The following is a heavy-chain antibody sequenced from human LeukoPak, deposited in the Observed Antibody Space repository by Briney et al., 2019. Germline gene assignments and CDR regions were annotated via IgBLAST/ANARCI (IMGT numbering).Heavy chain of an antibody. D-gene: IGHD3-22*01. CDR2: IKSKTDGGTT. V-gene: IGHV3-15*01. Sequence: GGSLRLSCAASGFTFSNAWMSWVRQAPGKGLEWVGRIKSKTDGGTTDYAAPVKGRFTISRDDSKNTLYLQMNSLKTEDTAVYYCTAERAGSSSSGYYSDWGQGTLVTVSS. CDR1: GFTFSNAW. CDR3: TAERAGSSSSGYYSD. J-gene: IGHJ4*02.